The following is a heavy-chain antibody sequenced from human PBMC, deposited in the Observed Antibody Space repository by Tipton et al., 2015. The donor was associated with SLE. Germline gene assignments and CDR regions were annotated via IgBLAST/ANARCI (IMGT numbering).Heavy chain of an antibody. Sequence: SLRLSCAASGFTFSSYSMNWVRQAPGKGLEWVSSISSSSSYIYYADSVKGRFTISRDNAKNSLYLQMNSLRAEDTAVYYCARDLPSLFDAFDIWGQGTMVTVSS. V-gene: IGHV3-21*04. CDR3: ARDLPSLFDAFDI. D-gene: IGHD2-21*01. CDR1: GFTFSSYS. CDR2: ISSSSSYI. J-gene: IGHJ3*02.